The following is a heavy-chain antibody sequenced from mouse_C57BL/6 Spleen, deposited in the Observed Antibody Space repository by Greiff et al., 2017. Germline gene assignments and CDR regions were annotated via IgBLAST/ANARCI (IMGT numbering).Heavy chain of an antibody. CDR3: ARNEGGLGEAWFAY. J-gene: IGHJ3*01. CDR1: GFSLTSYG. V-gene: IGHV2-2*01. CDR2: IWSGGST. D-gene: IGHD4-1*01. Sequence: QVQLQQSGPGLVQPSQSLSITCTVSGFSLTSYGVHWVRQSPGKGLEWLGVIWSGGSTDYNAAFISRLSISKDNSKSQVFFKMNSLQADDTAIYYCARNEGGLGEAWFAYWGQGTLVTVSA.